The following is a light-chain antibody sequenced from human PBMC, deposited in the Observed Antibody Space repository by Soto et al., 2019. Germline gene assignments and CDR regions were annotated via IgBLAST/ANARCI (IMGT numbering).Light chain of an antibody. J-gene: IGKJ1*01. Sequence: EIVLTQSPGTLSLSPGARDPLSCRASESVSSNLAWYQQRPGQAPRLVIYGASTRATGIPARFSGGGSGTEFTLTISSLQSEDFAVYYCQQYNSWPPITFGQGTKVDIK. CDR1: ESVSSN. CDR3: QQYNSWPPIT. V-gene: IGKV3-15*01. CDR2: GAS.